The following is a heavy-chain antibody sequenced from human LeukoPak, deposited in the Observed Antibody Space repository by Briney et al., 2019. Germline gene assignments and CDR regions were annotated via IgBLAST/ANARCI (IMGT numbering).Heavy chain of an antibody. D-gene: IGHD6-19*01. J-gene: IGHJ4*02. CDR3: ARMLAVAGIVGGDYFDS. Sequence: PGVSLRLSCAASEFTVSSHYKSWVRQAPGKGLEWVSVLYSDGSTYYVDSVKDRFTISRDNSKNTLYLQMNSLRAEDTAVYYCARMLAVAGIVGGDYFDSWGQGTLVTVSS. CDR1: EFTVSSHY. V-gene: IGHV3-66*01. CDR2: LYSDGST.